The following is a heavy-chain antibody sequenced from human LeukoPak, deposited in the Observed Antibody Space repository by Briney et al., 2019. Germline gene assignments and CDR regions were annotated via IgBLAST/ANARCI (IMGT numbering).Heavy chain of an antibody. CDR1: GFTFSSYA. V-gene: IGHV3-30*04. J-gene: IGHJ4*02. CDR2: ISYDGSNK. D-gene: IGHD6-19*01. Sequence: GRSLRLSCAASGFTFSSYAMHWVRQAPGKGLEWVAVISYDGSNKYYADSVKGRFTISRDNSKNTLYLQMNSLRAEDTAVYYCAKPRWDSSGWFDFGYWGQGTLVTVSS. CDR3: AKPRWDSSGWFDFGY.